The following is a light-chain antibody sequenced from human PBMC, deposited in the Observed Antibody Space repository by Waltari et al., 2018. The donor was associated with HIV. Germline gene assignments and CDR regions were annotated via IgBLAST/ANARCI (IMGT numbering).Light chain of an antibody. CDR2: AAS. Sequence: QSPSFLSTSVGDRVTITCRASQGISSYLAWYQQKPGKAPQLLIYAASTLESGVPSRFSGSGSGTEFTLTISSLQPEDFATYYCQQLNSYPLTFGGGTKVDFK. CDR1: QGISSY. CDR3: QQLNSYPLT. V-gene: IGKV1-9*01. J-gene: IGKJ4*01.